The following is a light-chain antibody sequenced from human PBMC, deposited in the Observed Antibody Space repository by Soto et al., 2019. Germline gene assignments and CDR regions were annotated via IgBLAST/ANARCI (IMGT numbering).Light chain of an antibody. J-gene: IGLJ2*01. Sequence: QSVLTQPPSVSAAPGQKVTISCSGSGSNIGNNYASWYQQLPGTAPKLLIFDNNRRPSGIPDRFSGSKSGTSATLGITGLQTGDEADYYCATWDSSLSSVVFGGGTKLTVL. CDR3: ATWDSSLSSVV. CDR1: GSNIGNNY. V-gene: IGLV1-51*01. CDR2: DNN.